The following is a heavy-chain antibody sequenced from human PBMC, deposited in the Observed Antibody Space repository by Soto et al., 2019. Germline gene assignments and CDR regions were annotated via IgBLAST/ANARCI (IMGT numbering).Heavy chain of an antibody. Sequence: SVKVSCKASGYTFTGYYMHWVRQAPGQGLEWMGWINPNSGGTNYAQKFQGRVTMTRDTSISTAYMELSRLRSDDTAVYYCARAGDYYYYGMDVWGQGTTVTVSS. V-gene: IGHV1-2*02. CDR1: GYTFTGYY. CDR2: INPNSGGT. D-gene: IGHD7-27*01. J-gene: IGHJ6*02. CDR3: ARAGDYYYYGMDV.